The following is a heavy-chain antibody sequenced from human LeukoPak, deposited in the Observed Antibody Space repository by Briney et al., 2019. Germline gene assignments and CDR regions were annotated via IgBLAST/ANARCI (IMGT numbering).Heavy chain of an antibody. CDR2: IYHSGST. D-gene: IGHD6-13*01. CDR3: ARSPTPSSWYGATYYYYGMDV. Sequence: SGTLSLTCAVSGGSITNNNWWSWVRQPPGKGLEWIGEIYHSGSTNYNPSLKSRVTISVDKSKNQFSLKLSSVTAADTAVYYCARSPTPSSWYGATYYYYGMDVWGQGTTVTVSS. V-gene: IGHV4-4*02. J-gene: IGHJ6*02. CDR1: GGSITNNNW.